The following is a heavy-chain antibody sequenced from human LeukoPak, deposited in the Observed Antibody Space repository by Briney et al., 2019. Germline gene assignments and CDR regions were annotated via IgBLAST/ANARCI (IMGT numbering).Heavy chain of an antibody. Sequence: SETLSLTCTVSGGSISSSSYYWGWIRQPPGKGLEWIGSIYYSGSTYYNPSLKSRVTISVDTSKNQFSLKLSSVTAADTAVYYCARVWVRGIPWAYFDYWGQGTLITVSS. J-gene: IGHJ4*02. V-gene: IGHV4-39*07. CDR2: IYYSGST. D-gene: IGHD3-10*01. CDR1: GGSISSSSYY. CDR3: ARVWVRGIPWAYFDY.